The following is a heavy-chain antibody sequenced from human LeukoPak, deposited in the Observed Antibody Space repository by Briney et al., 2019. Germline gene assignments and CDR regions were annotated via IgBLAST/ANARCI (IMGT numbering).Heavy chain of an antibody. D-gene: IGHD3-10*01. CDR2: MNPNSGNT. CDR1: GYTFTSYD. Sequence: ASVKVSCKASGYTFTSYDINWVRQATGQGLEWMGWMNPNSGNTGYAQKFQGRVTITRNTSISTAYMELSSLRSDDTAVYYCARPAVYYYGSGPEYYFDYWGQGTLVTVSS. J-gene: IGHJ4*02. CDR3: ARPAVYYYGSGPEYYFDY. V-gene: IGHV1-8*03.